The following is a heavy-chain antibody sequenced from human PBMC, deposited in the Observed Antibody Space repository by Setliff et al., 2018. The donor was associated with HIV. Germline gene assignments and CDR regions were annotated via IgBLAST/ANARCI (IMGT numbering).Heavy chain of an antibody. D-gene: IGHD5-18*01. V-gene: IGHV4-39*01. CDR2: IYYSGST. CDR3: ARRQQLWLLYAFDI. CDR1: GGSISSSSYY. J-gene: IGHJ3*02. Sequence: SETLSLTCTVSGGSISSSSYYWGWIRQPPGKGLEWIGSIYYSGSTYHNPSPKSRVTISVDTSKNQFSLKLSSVTAADTAVYYCARRQQLWLLYAFDIWGQGTIVTVSS.